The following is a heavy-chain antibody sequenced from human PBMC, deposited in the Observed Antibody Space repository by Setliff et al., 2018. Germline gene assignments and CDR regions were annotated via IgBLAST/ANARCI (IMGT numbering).Heavy chain of an antibody. CDR1: GYSFNSYW. CDR2: IWPGDSDT. D-gene: IGHD6-25*01. J-gene: IGHJ4*02. CDR3: ARRADGYNDFFDS. Sequence: GESLKISCKGSGYSFNSYWIGWVRQMPGKGLEWMGLIWPGDSDTKYSPSFQGRVTISADKSINTAYLEWSSLQASDTAMYYCARRADGYNDFFDSWGQGTLVTV. V-gene: IGHV5-51*01.